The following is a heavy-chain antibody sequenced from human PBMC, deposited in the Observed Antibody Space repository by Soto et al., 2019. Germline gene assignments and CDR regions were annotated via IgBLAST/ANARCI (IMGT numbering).Heavy chain of an antibody. D-gene: IGHD2-2*01. Sequence: EVQLLESGGGLVQPGGSLRLSCAASGFTFSSYAMSWVRQAPGKGLEWVSAISGSGGSTYYADSVKGRFTISRDNSKNTLYLQMNSLRAEDTAVYYCAKVGYCSSTSCLDWYLDYWGQGTLVTVSS. CDR2: ISGSGGST. J-gene: IGHJ4*02. CDR1: GFTFSSYA. V-gene: IGHV3-23*01. CDR3: AKVGYCSSTSCLDWYLDY.